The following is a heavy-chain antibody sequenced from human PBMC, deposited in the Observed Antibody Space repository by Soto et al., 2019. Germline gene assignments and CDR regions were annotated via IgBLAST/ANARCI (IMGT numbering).Heavy chain of an antibody. J-gene: IGHJ5*02. CDR1: GSTFTSYD. CDR2: MNPNSGNT. V-gene: IGHV1-8*01. D-gene: IGHD3-9*01. Sequence: ASVKVSCKASGSTFTSYDINWVRQATGQGLEWMGWMNPNSGNTGYAQKFQSRVTMTRNTSISTAYMELSSLRAEDTAVYYCSRGLVLRYFDWLPTPFDPWGQGTLVTVSS. CDR3: SRGLVLRYFDWLPTPFDP.